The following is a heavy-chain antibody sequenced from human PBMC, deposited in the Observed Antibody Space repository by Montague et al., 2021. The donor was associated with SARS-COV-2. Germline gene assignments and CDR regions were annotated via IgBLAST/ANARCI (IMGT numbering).Heavy chain of an antibody. CDR3: ARGLPYQMVAGAIPNYSMEV. CDR2: IYYSGTT. V-gene: IGHV4-31*03. D-gene: IGHD2-15*01. Sequence: TLSLTCTVSGASISSGGFYWSWLRQHPRKGLEWIGFIYYSGTTYHNPSLKSRLTISIDTSKNQFSLKLSSVTAADTAVYYCARGLPYQMVAGAIPNYSMEVWGQGTTVTVSS. CDR1: GASISSGGFY. J-gene: IGHJ6*02.